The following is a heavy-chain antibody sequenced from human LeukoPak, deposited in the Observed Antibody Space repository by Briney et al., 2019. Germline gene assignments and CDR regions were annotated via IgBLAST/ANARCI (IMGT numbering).Heavy chain of an antibody. Sequence: SETLSLTCTVSGGSISGYYWSWIRQPPGKGLEWIGYIYYSGSTNYNPSLESRVTISVDTSNNQFSLKLSSVTAADTAVYYCARRDPGGWFPDYWGKGPLVTVS. J-gene: IGHJ4*02. CDR3: ARRDPGGWFPDY. CDR1: GGSISGYY. D-gene: IGHD6-19*01. V-gene: IGHV4-59*08. CDR2: IYYSGST.